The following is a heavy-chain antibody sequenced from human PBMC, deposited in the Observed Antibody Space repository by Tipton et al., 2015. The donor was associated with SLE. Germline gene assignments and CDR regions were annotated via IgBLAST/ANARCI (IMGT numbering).Heavy chain of an antibody. V-gene: IGHV4-39*01. CDR3: ASGYSSGWYVSDP. CDR1: GGSISTSNNY. D-gene: IGHD6-19*01. Sequence: TLSLTCTVSGGSISTSNNYWDWIRPTPGKRLEWIGAIYYSGSTLYNPSLKSRVTISVDTSKNQFSLKLTSVTAADTGVYYCASGYSSGWYVSDPWGQGTLVTVSS. CDR2: IYYSGST. J-gene: IGHJ5*02.